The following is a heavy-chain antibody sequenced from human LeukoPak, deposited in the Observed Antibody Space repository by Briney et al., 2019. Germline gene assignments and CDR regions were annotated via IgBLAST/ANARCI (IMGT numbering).Heavy chain of an antibody. Sequence: GESLKISCKGSGYSFTSYWIGWVRQMPGKGLEWMGIIYPGDSDTRYSPSFQGQVTISADKSISTAYLQWSSLKASDTAMYYCARTYYDFWSGDYFDYWGQGTLVPVSS. CDR3: ARTYYDFWSGDYFDY. CDR1: GYSFTSYW. CDR2: IYPGDSDT. V-gene: IGHV5-51*01. J-gene: IGHJ4*02. D-gene: IGHD3-3*01.